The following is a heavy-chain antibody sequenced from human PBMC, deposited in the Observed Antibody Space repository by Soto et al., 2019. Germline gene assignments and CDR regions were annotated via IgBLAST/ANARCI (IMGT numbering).Heavy chain of an antibody. CDR1: GDSISSYY. CDR3: ALRSMAVVPEY. J-gene: IGHJ4*02. Sequence: QVQLQESGPGLVKPSETLSLTCAVSGDSISSYYCMWIRQPPGKGLESIGYLYYGRSANYNPSLMRRVTLSVDTPTNQCSLTLSSMTAADTAVYYCALRSMAVVPEYWGQGTLVTVSS. D-gene: IGHD3-22*01. V-gene: IGHV4-59*01. CDR2: LYYGRSA.